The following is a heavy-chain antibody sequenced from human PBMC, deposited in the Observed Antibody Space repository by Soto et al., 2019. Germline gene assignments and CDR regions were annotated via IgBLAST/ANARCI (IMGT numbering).Heavy chain of an antibody. CDR3: ARDPKTSGGQNWAFNYFDS. Sequence: GGSLRLSCAASGFSFSISPMHWVRQAPGKGPEWVALISYDGTNKFYADSVKGRFTISRDNSKSTLYLQVDSLRPEDAAVYYCARDPKTSGGQNWAFNYFDSWGQGTLVTVSS. J-gene: IGHJ4*02. D-gene: IGHD7-27*01. CDR2: ISYDGTNK. CDR1: GFSFSISP. V-gene: IGHV3-30-3*01.